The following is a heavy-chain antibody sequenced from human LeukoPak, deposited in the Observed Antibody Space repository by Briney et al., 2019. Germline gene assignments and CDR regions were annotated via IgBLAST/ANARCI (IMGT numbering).Heavy chain of an antibody. J-gene: IGHJ3*02. CDR2: IYYSGST. D-gene: IGHD3-3*01. CDR3: ARLVEREYYDFWSRFPASDAFDI. CDR1: GGSISSYY. V-gene: IGHV4-59*01. Sequence: SETLSLTCTVSGGSISSYYWSWIRQPPGKGLEWIGYIYYSGSTNYNPSLKSRVTISVDTSKNQFSLKLSSVTAADTAVYYGARLVEREYYDFWSRFPASDAFDIWGQGTMVTVSS.